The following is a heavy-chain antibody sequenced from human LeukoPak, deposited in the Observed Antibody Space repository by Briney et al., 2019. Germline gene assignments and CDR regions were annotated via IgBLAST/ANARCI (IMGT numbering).Heavy chain of an antibody. CDR1: GYTFTSYY. V-gene: IGHV1-46*01. J-gene: IGHJ3*02. CDR3: ANLRMYYYDSSGSVEAFDI. CDR2: INPSGGST. Sequence: ASVKVSCKASGYTFTSYYMHWVRQAPGQGLEWMGIINPSGGSTSYAQKFQGRVTMTRDTSTSTAYMELRSLRSDDTAVYYCANLRMYYYDSSGSVEAFDIWGQGTMVTVSS. D-gene: IGHD3-22*01.